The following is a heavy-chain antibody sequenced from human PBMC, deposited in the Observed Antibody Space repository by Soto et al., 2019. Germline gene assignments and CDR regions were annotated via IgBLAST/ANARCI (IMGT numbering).Heavy chain of an antibody. CDR1: GYTFTSYY. CDR3: AREGSYDILTGYSASVY. V-gene: IGHV1-46*03. Sequence: ASVKVSCKASGYTFTSYYMHWVRQAPGQGREWMGIINPSGGSTSYAQKFQGRVTMTRDTSTSTVYMELSSLRSEDTAVYYCAREGSYDILTGYSASVYWGQGTLVTVSS. CDR2: INPSGGST. D-gene: IGHD3-9*01. J-gene: IGHJ4*02.